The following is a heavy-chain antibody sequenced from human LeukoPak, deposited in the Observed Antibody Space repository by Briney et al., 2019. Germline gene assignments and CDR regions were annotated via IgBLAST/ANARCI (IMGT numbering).Heavy chain of an antibody. J-gene: IGHJ4*01. CDR2: SSYDGTNK. V-gene: IGHV3-30*04. CDR1: GFNFRDSA. CDR3: AADYGDYVSPSD. Sequence: GTSLRLSCAASGFNFRDSAMHWVRKPPGKGLEGVAVSSYDGTNKYYADSVNGRFTISRDNSKNTLFLQMNNLRLEDTAVYYCAADYGDYVSPSDWGQGSLVIVSS. D-gene: IGHD4-17*01.